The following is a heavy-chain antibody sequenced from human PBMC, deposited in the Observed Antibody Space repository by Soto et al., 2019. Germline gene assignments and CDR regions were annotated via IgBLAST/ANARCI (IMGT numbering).Heavy chain of an antibody. CDR1: GFTFSSYG. CDR2: IWYDGSNK. Sequence: QVQLVESGGGVVQPGRSLRLSCAASGFTFSSYGMHWVRQAPGKGLEWVAVIWYDGSNKYYADSVKGRFTISRDNSKNTLYLQMNSLRAEDTAVYYCAKDSLRQQLGNWYFDLWGRGTLVTVSS. D-gene: IGHD6-13*01. CDR3: AKDSLRQQLGNWYFDL. J-gene: IGHJ2*01. V-gene: IGHV3-33*06.